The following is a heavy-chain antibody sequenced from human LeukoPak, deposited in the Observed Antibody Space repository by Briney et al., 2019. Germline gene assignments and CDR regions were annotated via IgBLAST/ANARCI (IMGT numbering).Heavy chain of an antibody. CDR1: GCSFASNW. CDR2: IYPGDSDT. CDR3: AKGGNDDAFDI. Sequence: GESLKISCKGSGCSFASNWIGWVRQMPGKGLEWMGIIYPGDSDTRYSPSLQGQVSISADKSISTAYLQWSSLKASDSAMYYCAKGGNDDAFDIWGQGTMVTVSS. D-gene: IGHD1-1*01. J-gene: IGHJ3*02. V-gene: IGHV5-51*01.